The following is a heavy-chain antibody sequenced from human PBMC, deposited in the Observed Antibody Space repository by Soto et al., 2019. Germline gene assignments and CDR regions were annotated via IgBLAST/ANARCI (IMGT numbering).Heavy chain of an antibody. CDR3: ARVGSTSWY. J-gene: IGHJ4*02. V-gene: IGHV3-74*01. CDR1: GFTFSSYW. Sequence: EVQLVESGGGLVQPGGSLRLSCAASGFTFSSYWMHWVRQPPGKGLVWVSRIDGAGRSTNYADSVKGRFTISRDNAKNTLYLQRNSLRAEDTAVYYCARVGSTSWYWGQGTLVTVSS. D-gene: IGHD6-6*01. CDR2: IDGAGRST.